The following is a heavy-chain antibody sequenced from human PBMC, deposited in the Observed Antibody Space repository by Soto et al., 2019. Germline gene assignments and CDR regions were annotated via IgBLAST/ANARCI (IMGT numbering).Heavy chain of an antibody. J-gene: IGHJ5*02. CDR1: GGSIRNYY. D-gene: IGHD3-22*01. V-gene: IGHV4-4*07. CDR2: VYSTGTT. Sequence: LSLTCTVAGGSIRNYYWSWIRQPAGKGLEWIGRVYSTGTTNYNPSLRSRVAMSVDTSKNQFSLRLDSVTAADTATYFCARDEYYDSNNWFEHWGLGTLVTVSS. CDR3: ARDEYYDSNNWFEH.